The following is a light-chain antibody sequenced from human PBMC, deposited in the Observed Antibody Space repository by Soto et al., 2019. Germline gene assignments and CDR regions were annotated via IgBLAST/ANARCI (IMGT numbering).Light chain of an antibody. CDR3: AAWDDSLSAYV. J-gene: IGLJ1*01. CDR1: SSNIGSSS. Sequence: QSVLTQPPSASGTPGQRVTISCSGSSSNIGSSSVYWHQQLPGTAPKLLIYRNNQRPSGVPDRFSDSKSGTSASLAISGLRSEDEADYYCAAWDDSLSAYVFGTGTKLTVL. V-gene: IGLV1-47*01. CDR2: RNN.